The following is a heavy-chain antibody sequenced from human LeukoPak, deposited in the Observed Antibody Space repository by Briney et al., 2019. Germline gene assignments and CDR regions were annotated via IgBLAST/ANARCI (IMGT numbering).Heavy chain of an antibody. V-gene: IGHV3-30*18. CDR2: ISYDGSNK. D-gene: IGHD7-27*01. Sequence: PGGSLRLSCAASGFTFSSYAMHWVRQAPDKGLEGVALISYDGSNKYYADSVKGRFTISRDNSKNTLYLQMNSLRADDTAVYYCAKSNWGAVFDAFDIWGQGTMVTVSS. CDR3: AKSNWGAVFDAFDI. CDR1: GFTFSSYA. J-gene: IGHJ3*02.